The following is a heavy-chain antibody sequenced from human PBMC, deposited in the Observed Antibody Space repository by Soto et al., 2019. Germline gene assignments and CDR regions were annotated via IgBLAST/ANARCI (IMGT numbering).Heavy chain of an antibody. J-gene: IGHJ4*02. CDR2: VYHTGRT. V-gene: IGHV4-61*01. Sequence: SETLSLTCTVSGGSFKSGSYSWSWIRQPPGKGLEWIGYVYHTGRTSYNPSLKSRVSISMDTSKNQFSLNLDSLTTADTAVYFCARDFAYFDSWGQGTLVTVSS. CDR3: ARDFAYFDS. D-gene: IGHD3-3*01. CDR1: GGSFKSGSYS.